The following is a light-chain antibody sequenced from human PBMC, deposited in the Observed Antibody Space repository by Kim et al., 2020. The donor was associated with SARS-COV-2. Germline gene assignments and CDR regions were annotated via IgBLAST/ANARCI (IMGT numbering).Light chain of an antibody. Sequence: QRVTSSCSGSSSNIGSNTVNWYQQLPGTAPKLLIYSNNQRPSGVPDRFSGSKSGTSASLAISGLQSEDEADYYCAAWDDSLNGYWVFGGGTQLTVL. CDR2: SNN. J-gene: IGLJ3*02. V-gene: IGLV1-44*01. CDR3: AAWDDSLNGYWV. CDR1: SSNIGSNT.